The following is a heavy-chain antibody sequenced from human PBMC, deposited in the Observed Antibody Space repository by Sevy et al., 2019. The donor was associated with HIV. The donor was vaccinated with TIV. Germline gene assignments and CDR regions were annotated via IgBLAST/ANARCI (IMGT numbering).Heavy chain of an antibody. CDR1: GFTFSKYS. V-gene: IGHV3-23*01. CDR3: AREGCTKPQDY. Sequence: GGSLRRSCAASGFTFSKYSMSWVRQPPGKGLEWVSTLSFGCGEINYADSVKGRFTISRDNSKSSVYLQMNNLRPEDTAVYYCAREGCTKPQDYWGQGTLVTVSS. J-gene: IGHJ4*02. D-gene: IGHD2-8*01. CDR2: LSFGCGEI.